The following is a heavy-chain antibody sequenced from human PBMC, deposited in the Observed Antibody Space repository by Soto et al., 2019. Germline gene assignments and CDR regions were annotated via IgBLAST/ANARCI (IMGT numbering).Heavy chain of an antibody. Sequence: QVQLVQSGAEVKKPGASVKVSCKASGYSFTSYGISWVRQAPGQGLEWMGWISAYNGNTNYAQKLQGRVTITTDTSTSTGYMELRSLRSDDTAVYCCARDNGFGESDVWGQGTTVTVSS. CDR3: ARDNGFGESDV. V-gene: IGHV1-18*01. D-gene: IGHD3-10*01. J-gene: IGHJ6*02. CDR2: ISAYNGNT. CDR1: GYSFTSYG.